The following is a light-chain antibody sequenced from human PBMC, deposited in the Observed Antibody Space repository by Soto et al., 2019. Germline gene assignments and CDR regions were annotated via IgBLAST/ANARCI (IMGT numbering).Light chain of an antibody. J-gene: IGLJ3*02. V-gene: IGLV2-14*01. Sequence: QSVLTQPASVSGSAGQSITISCSGTMRDVGAYNLVSWYQQRPGTAPKLIIYEVRNRPSGISSRFSGSRSGNTASLTISGLQSEDEGDYYCSAYKARSTLVFGGGTKVTVL. CDR3: SAYKARSTLV. CDR1: MRDVGAYNL. CDR2: EVR.